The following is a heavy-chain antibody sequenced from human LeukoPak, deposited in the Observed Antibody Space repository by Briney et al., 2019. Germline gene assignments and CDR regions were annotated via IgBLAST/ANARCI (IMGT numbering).Heavy chain of an antibody. CDR3: AKDLHPPPRGITPGI. Sequence: QPGGSLRLSCGAAGFIFTAYGMHWVRQAPGKGLEWVAVVSANGNYQYYAQSVKGRFTISRDNSQNTVYLQMNSLGPDDTAVYYCAKDLHPPPRGITPGIWGQGTLVTVSS. CDR1: GFIFTAYG. D-gene: IGHD3-10*01. CDR2: VSANGNYQ. J-gene: IGHJ4*02. V-gene: IGHV3-30*18.